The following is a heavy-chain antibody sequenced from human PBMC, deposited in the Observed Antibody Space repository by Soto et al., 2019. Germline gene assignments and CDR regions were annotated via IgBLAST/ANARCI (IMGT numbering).Heavy chain of an antibody. J-gene: IGHJ4*02. CDR2: SRSKVNSYTT. D-gene: IGHD2-8*01. V-gene: IGHV3-72*01. CDR1: GFTFSDHS. CDR3: ARGDTKKTDYCSYFDY. Sequence: EVQLVESGGGLVQPGGSLRLSCAVSGFTFSDHSMDWVRQAPGKGLEWVGRSRSKVNSYTTEYAASVKGRFTFSRDDSKNSLYLQMNNLQTEDTAVYYCARGDTKKTDYCSYFDYWGQGTLVTVSS.